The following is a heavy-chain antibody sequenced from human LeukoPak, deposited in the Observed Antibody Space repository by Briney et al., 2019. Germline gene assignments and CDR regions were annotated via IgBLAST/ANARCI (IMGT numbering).Heavy chain of an antibody. D-gene: IGHD5-24*01. Sequence: GGSLRLSCETAGFTFSSYVMHWVRPTPGKGLVWVSRISHDGFISYADSVKGRFTISRDNAKNTLILQMNSLRAEDTAVYYCARDWVYKIDYWGRGTLVTVSS. J-gene: IGHJ4*02. CDR3: ARDWVYKIDY. V-gene: IGHV3-74*01. CDR1: GFTFSSYV. CDR2: ISHDGFI.